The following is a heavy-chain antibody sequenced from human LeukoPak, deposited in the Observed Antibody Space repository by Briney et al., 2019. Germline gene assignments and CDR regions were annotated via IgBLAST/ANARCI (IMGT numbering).Heavy chain of an antibody. V-gene: IGHV3-30*18. D-gene: IGHD3-10*01. Sequence: GGSLRLSCAASGFTLSSYGMHWVRPAPGKGLEGVAVISYDGRNTYYADSVKGRFTISRDNSKNMLYLQMNSLRAEDTAVYYCAKPYCYGSRSYMEYWGQGTLVTVSS. CDR3: AKPYCYGSRSYMEY. CDR1: GFTLSSYG. CDR2: ISYDGRNT. J-gene: IGHJ4*02.